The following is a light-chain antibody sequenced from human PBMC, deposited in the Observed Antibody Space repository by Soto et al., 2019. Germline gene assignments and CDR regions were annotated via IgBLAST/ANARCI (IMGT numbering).Light chain of an antibody. CDR3: DSYTSSGTYV. Sequence: QSALTQPASVSGSPGQSIAISCTGSSSDVADYKFVSWYQQHPGKAPKLMIYDVSSRPSGVSNRFSGSKSGNTASLTISGLQAEDEAEYYCDSYTSSGTYVFGSGTKLTVL. CDR1: SSDVADYKF. J-gene: IGLJ1*01. CDR2: DVS. V-gene: IGLV2-14*01.